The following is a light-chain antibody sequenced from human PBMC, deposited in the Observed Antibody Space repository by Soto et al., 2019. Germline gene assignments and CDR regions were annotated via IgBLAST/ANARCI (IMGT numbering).Light chain of an antibody. CDR2: GES. V-gene: IGKV3-20*01. Sequence: EIVLTKSPGTLSLSPGERATLSCRVSQSIRSTYFAWYQQIPGQSPRLLVYGESRATGIPDRFSGSGSGTDFTLTISRLEPEDVAVYHCQQYAGSSWTFGQGTRVDI. J-gene: IGKJ1*01. CDR1: QSIRSTY. CDR3: QQYAGSSWT.